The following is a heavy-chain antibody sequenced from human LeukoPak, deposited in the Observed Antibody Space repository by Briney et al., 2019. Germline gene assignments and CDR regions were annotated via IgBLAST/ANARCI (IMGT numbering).Heavy chain of an antibody. CDR2: IYYSGST. D-gene: IGHD3-10*01. Sequence: SETLSLTCTVSGGSISSYYWSWIRQPPGKGLEWIGNIYYSGSTNYNPSLKSRVTMSVDTSKNQFSLKLSSVTAADTAVYYCARDDYYGSGSYYNVGAFDIWGQGTMVTVSS. CDR3: ARDDYYGSGSYYNVGAFDI. V-gene: IGHV4-59*12. CDR1: GGSISSYY. J-gene: IGHJ3*02.